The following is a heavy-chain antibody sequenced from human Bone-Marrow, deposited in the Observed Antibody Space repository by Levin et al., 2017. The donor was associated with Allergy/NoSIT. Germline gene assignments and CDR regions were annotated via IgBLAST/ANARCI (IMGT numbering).Heavy chain of an antibody. J-gene: IGHJ4*02. CDR2: IKSTSDGGTT. CDR1: GFTFTDAW. V-gene: IGHV3-15*01. D-gene: IGHD3-10*01. Sequence: GVSLRLSCAASGFTFTDAWMNWVRQAPGKGLEWIGRIKSTSDGGTTDYAAPVKGRFTISRDDSESTVYLLMNSLKIEDTAIYYCTTLGSSRKFDYWGQGALVTVSS. CDR3: TTLGSSRKFDY.